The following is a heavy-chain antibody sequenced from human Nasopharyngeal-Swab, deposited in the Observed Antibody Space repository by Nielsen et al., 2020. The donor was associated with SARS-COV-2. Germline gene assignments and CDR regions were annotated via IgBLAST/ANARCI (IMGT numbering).Heavy chain of an antibody. CDR1: GFTFDDYA. CDR3: AKAGGVAGVFYGMDV. D-gene: IGHD2-8*02. V-gene: IGHV3-9*01. J-gene: IGHJ6*02. Sequence: SLKISCAASGFTFDDYAMHWVRQAPGKGLEWVSGISWNSGSIGYADSVKGRFTISRDNAKNSLYLQMNSLRAEDTALYYCAKAGGVAGVFYGMDVWGQGTTVTVSS. CDR2: ISWNSGSI.